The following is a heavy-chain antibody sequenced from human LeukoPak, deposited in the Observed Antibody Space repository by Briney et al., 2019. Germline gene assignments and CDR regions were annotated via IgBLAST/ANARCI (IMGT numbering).Heavy chain of an antibody. CDR2: IIPIFGTA. CDR1: GGTFTSYA. D-gene: IGHD5-18*01. J-gene: IGHJ3*02. Sequence: ASVKVSCKASGGTFTSYAISWVRQAPGQGLKWMGRIIPIFGTANYAQKFQGRVTITTSESTSTAYMDMSSLRSEDTAVYYCASGGYSYGYNGAFDIRGQGTMVTVS. V-gene: IGHV1-69*05. CDR3: ASGGYSYGYNGAFDI.